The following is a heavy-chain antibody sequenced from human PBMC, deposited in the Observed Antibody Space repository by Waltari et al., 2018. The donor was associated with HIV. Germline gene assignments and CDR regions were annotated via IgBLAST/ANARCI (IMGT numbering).Heavy chain of an antibody. CDR2: VYHNGNT. CDR3: ARGEGGYSWSWYDS. CDR1: GAPITTTNW. J-gene: IGHJ5*01. D-gene: IGHD3-16*01. Sequence: QVQLQESGPGLVKPSGTLSLTSTVPGAPITTTNWWTWVRQSPEKGLEWIGDVYHNGNTNYNPSLRTRLMLSADKSANQFSMKLTSVTAADTAIYFCARGEGGYSWSWYDSWGQGVLVTVSS. V-gene: IGHV4-4*02.